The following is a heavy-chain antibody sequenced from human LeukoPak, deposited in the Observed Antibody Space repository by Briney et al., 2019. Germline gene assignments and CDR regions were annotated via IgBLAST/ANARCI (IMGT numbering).Heavy chain of an antibody. CDR3: ASRGRLPAATDY. V-gene: IGHV4-39*01. CDR2: IYYSGNT. Sequence: SETLSLTCTVSGGSINSNTYYWGWIRQPPGKGLEWIGSIYYSGNTYYNPSLKSRVTISIDTSRNQFSLRLSSVTAADTAVYYCASRGRLPAATDYWGQGTLVTVSS. D-gene: IGHD2-2*01. J-gene: IGHJ4*02. CDR1: GGSINSNTYY.